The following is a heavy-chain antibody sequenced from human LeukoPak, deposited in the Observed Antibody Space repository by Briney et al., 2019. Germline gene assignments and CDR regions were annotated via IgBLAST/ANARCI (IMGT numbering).Heavy chain of an antibody. CDR3: ARDAEYYYGSGSYSSGIDV. V-gene: IGHV4-31*03. J-gene: IGHJ6*02. CDR1: GGSISSAGYY. Sequence: SQTLSLTCTVSGGSISSAGYYWSWIRQLPGKGLEWIGYIYYSGSAYYNPSLKSRVTISVDTSKNQFSLKLSSVTAADTAVYYCARDAEYYYGSGSYSSGIDVWGQGTTVTVSS. D-gene: IGHD3-10*01. CDR2: IYYSGSA.